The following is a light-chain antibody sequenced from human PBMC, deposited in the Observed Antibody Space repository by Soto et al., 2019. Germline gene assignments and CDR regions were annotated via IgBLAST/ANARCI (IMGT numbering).Light chain of an antibody. CDR3: QQYHNWPPLT. CDR1: QNINFN. J-gene: IGKJ4*01. V-gene: IGKV3D-15*01. Sequence: ETLMTQSPATLSASPGERVTLSCRASQNINFNLAWYQQKPGQAPRVLIYGASSRASGIPDRFSGSGSGTDFTLTISRLEHDEFAFSYCQQYHNWPPLTFGGGTRVEIK. CDR2: GAS.